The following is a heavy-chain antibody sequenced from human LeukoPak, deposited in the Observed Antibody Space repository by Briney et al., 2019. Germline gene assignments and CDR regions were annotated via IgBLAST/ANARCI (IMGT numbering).Heavy chain of an antibody. J-gene: IGHJ4*02. CDR2: INHSGST. D-gene: IGHD3-22*01. CDR1: GGSFSGYY. Sequence: SETLSLTCAVYGGSFSGYYWSWIRQPPGKGLEWIGEINHSGSTNYNPSLKSRVTISVDTSKNQFSLKLSSVTAAGTAVYYCARSSGDDSSGYYYGRFDYWGQGTLVTVSS. CDR3: ARSSGDDSSGYYYGRFDY. V-gene: IGHV4-34*01.